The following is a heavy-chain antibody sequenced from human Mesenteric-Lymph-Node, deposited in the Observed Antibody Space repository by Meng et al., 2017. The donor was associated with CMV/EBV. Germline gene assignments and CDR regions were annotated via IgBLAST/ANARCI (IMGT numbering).Heavy chain of an antibody. J-gene: IGHJ5*02. CDR1: GGSISSGDYY. CDR2: IYYSGST. V-gene: IGHV4-30-4*08. Sequence: SETLSLTCTVSGGSISSGDYYWSWIRQPPGKGLEWIGYIYYSGSTYYNPSLKSRVTISVDTSKNQFSLKLSSVTAADTAVYYCARAPRILEWLVAWGWFDPWGQGTLVTVSS. CDR3: ARAPRILEWLVAWGWFDP. D-gene: IGHD3-3*01.